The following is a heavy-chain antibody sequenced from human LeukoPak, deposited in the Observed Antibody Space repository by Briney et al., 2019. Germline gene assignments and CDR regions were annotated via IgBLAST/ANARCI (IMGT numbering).Heavy chain of an antibody. CDR3: ARGAPVLESNLFDP. CDR1: GYSISSGYY. V-gene: IGHV4-38-2*02. J-gene: IGHJ5*02. CDR2: IYHSGST. D-gene: IGHD2-8*02. Sequence: PSETLSLTCTVSGYSISSGYYWGWIRQPPGKGLEWIGSIYHSGSTYYNPSLKSRVTISVDTSKNQFSLKLSSVTAADTAVYYCARGAPVLESNLFDPWGQGTLVTVSS.